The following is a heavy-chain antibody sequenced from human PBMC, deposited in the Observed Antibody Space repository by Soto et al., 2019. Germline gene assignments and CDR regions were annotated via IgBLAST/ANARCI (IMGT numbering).Heavy chain of an antibody. J-gene: IGHJ2*01. CDR3: ARHRGNGDSPYISFDL. D-gene: IGHD2-21*02. Sequence: QVQLQESGPGLVKPSETLSLTCTVSGGTINSYYWSWIRQPPGKGLEWIGYIYYSGSTSYNPSLRSRLTVSLYPSKKRLSLKLSPVTAADTAVYYCARHRGNGDSPYISFDLWGRGALVTVSS. CDR1: GGTINSYY. V-gene: IGHV4-59*01. CDR2: IYYSGST.